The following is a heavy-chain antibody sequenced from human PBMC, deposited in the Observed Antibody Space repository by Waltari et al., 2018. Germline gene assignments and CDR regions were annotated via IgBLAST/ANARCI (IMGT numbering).Heavy chain of an antibody. CDR2: INHSGST. CDR1: GGSFSGYY. V-gene: IGHV4-34*01. Sequence: QVQLQQWGAGLLKPSETLSLTCAVYGGSFSGYYWSWICQPPGKGLEWIGEINHSGSTNYNPSLKSRVTISVDTSKNQFSLKLSSVTAADTAVYYCARGRLRWYRYAAFDIWGQGTMVTVSS. CDR3: ARGRLRWYRYAAFDI. J-gene: IGHJ3*02. D-gene: IGHD4-17*01.